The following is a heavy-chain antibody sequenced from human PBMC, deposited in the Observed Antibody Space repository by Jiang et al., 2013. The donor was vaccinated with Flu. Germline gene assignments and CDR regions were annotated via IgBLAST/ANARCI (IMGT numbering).Heavy chain of an antibody. CDR2: IKSQAHGGTT. CDR3: ATERSLVRGRDFDY. Sequence: QLLESGGGWVKPGGSLRLSCAASGFTFSDVWMRWVRQAPGKGLEWVGRIKSQAHGGTTDYAAPVKGRFIISRDDSKDTLFLQVNSLKTEDTAVYYCATERSLVRGRDFDYWGQGILVTVSS. V-gene: IGHV3-15*01. CDR1: GFTFSDVW. J-gene: IGHJ4*02. D-gene: IGHD3-10*01.